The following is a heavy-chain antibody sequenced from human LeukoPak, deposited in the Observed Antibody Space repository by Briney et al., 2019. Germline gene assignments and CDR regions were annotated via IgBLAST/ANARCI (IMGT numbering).Heavy chain of an antibody. CDR3: ARDPGNYYYYGMDV. Sequence: GGSLRLSCAASGFTFSSYGMSWVRQAPGKGLEWVSYISSSSSTIYYADSVKGRFTISRDNSKNTLYLQMNSLRAEDTAVYYCARDPGNYYYYGMDVWGQGTTVTVSS. CDR2: ISSSSSTI. J-gene: IGHJ6*02. CDR1: GFTFSSYG. V-gene: IGHV3-48*01.